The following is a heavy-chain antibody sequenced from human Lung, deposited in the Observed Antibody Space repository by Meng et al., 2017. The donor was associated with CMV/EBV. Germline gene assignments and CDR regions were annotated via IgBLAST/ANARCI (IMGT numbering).Heavy chain of an antibody. CDR3: AHRPTDYGSKFDY. CDR1: GFSLRTSGVG. Sequence: QITLKESGPPLVKPTQTLTLTCPFSGFSLRTSGVGVAWIRQPPGKALEWLALVYWDDDKRYRPSLRSRLTITKDTSKNQVVLLMTDMDPEDTGTYYCAHRPTDYGSKFDYWGQGTLVTVSS. J-gene: IGHJ4*02. CDR2: VYWDDDK. V-gene: IGHV2-5*02. D-gene: IGHD3-16*01.